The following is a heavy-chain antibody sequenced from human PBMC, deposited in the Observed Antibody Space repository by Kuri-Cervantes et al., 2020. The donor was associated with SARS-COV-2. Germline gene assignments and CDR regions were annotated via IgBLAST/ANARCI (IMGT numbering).Heavy chain of an antibody. Sequence: GESLKISCAASGFTFSSYWMHWVRQAPGKGLVWVSRINSDGSSTSYADSVKGRFTISRDNAKNPLYLQMRSLRTEDTAFYYCAKDRVGVLDSWGQGTLVTVSS. D-gene: IGHD2-8*01. J-gene: IGHJ4*02. CDR3: AKDRVGVLDS. CDR2: INSDGSST. V-gene: IGHV3-74*01. CDR1: GFTFSSYW.